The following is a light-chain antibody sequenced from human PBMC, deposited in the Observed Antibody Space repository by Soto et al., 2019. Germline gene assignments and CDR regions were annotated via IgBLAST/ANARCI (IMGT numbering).Light chain of an antibody. J-gene: IGKJ3*01. CDR2: AAS. Sequence: QSPSSLSASIXDRVTITXXXXXXISSYLNWYQQKPGKAPKFLIYAASSLQSGVPSRFSGSGSGTDFTLTISSLQPEDFATYYCQQSYSPPFTFGPGTKMDIK. CDR3: QQSYSPPFT. CDR1: XXISSY. V-gene: IGKV1-39*01.